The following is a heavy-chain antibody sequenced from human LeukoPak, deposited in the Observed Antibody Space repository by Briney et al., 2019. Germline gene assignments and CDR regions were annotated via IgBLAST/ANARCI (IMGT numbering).Heavy chain of an antibody. J-gene: IGHJ5*02. V-gene: IGHV4-59*01. CDR1: GDSISSYF. Sequence: PSKTLSLTCTVSGDSISSYFWSWIRQPPGKGLEWIGYAHSSGSTNYNPSLKSRVTISADASKNQFSLNLRSVTAADTAVYYCARDSHSIDIATPGGFDPWGQGTLVTVSS. CDR2: AHSSGST. D-gene: IGHD1-26*01. CDR3: ARDSHSIDIATPGGFDP.